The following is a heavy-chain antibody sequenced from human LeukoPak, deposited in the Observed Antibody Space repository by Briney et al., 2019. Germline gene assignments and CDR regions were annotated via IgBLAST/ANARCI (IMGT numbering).Heavy chain of an antibody. J-gene: IGHJ4*02. D-gene: IGHD6-25*01. V-gene: IGHV3-21*01. CDR2: MSSGSGYI. Sequence: PGGSLRLSCAASGFTFRGYSMHWVRQAPGKGLEWVSSMSSGSGYIYDADSVRGRFTISRDNTKNSLYLQMNSLRVDDTAVYYCARGPTTIGAAGKGAPFYWGQGTLVTVSS. CDR3: ARGPTTIGAAGKGAPFY. CDR1: GFTFRGYS.